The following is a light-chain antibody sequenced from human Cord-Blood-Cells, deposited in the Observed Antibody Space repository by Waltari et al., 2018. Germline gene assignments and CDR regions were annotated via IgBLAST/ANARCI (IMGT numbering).Light chain of an antibody. CDR3: CSYAGISTWV. CDR2: EGS. CDR1: SYYAGSYNL. V-gene: IGLV2-23*01. J-gene: IGLJ3*02. Sequence: QSALTQPATVSGSPGQSITISCTATSYYAGSYNLLSWYQQHPAKAPKLMIDEGSKRPSGVSNRFSGSKSGNTASLTISGLQAEDDADYYCCSYAGISTWVFGGGTKLTVL.